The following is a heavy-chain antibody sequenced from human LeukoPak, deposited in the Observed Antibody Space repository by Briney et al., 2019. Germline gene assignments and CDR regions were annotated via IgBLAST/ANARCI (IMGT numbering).Heavy chain of an antibody. Sequence: SETLSLTCTVSGVSVSSGSYYWSWLRQPPGKGLEWIGYIYYSGSTNYNPSLKSRVTISVDTSKNQFSLKLSSVTAADTAVYYCAREDGSSWSSFDYWGQGTLVTVSS. CDR1: GVSVSSGSYY. V-gene: IGHV4-61*01. CDR2: IYYSGST. J-gene: IGHJ4*02. D-gene: IGHD6-13*01. CDR3: AREDGSSWSSFDY.